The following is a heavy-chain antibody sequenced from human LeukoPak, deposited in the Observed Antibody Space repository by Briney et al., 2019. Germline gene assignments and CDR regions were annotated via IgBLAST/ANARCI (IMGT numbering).Heavy chain of an antibody. D-gene: IGHD1-26*01. J-gene: IGHJ4*02. Sequence: GGSLRLSCAASGFSVSTFALHWVRQAPGKGLERVGNINEGGSVKFYLDSVKGRFTISRDNAKNSLYLQLNSLRAEDTAVYFCAREIIGGASFLDYWGQGTLVSVSS. CDR3: AREIIGGASFLDY. CDR2: INEGGSVK. V-gene: IGHV3-7*01. CDR1: GFSVSTFA.